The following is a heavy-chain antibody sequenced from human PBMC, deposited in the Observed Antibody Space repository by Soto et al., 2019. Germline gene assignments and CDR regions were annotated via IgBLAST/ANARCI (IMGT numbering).Heavy chain of an antibody. CDR2: IIPMFGTA. D-gene: IGHD3-22*01. Sequence: QVQLVQSGAEVRKPGSSVKVSCKASGGTFSRHAISWVRQAPGQGLEWMGGIIPMFGTANHAQKFQGRVTIIADESTSTAYMELSSLRSEDTAIYYCARGWGYESSDYYYAYWGQGTVVIVSS. CDR1: GGTFSRHA. CDR3: ARGWGYESSDYYYAY. J-gene: IGHJ4*02. V-gene: IGHV1-69*01.